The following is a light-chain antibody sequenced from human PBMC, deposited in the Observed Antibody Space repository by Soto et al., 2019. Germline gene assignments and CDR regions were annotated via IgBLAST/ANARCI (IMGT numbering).Light chain of an antibody. Sequence: DIQMTQSPSSLSASVGDRVTITCRASQGISNYFIWYQQKPGKVPKLLIYAASTLQSRVPSRFSGSGSGTDFTLTISSLQPEDVATYYCQKYNSAPRTFGQGTKVEIK. J-gene: IGKJ1*01. CDR3: QKYNSAPRT. CDR1: QGISNY. CDR2: AAS. V-gene: IGKV1-27*01.